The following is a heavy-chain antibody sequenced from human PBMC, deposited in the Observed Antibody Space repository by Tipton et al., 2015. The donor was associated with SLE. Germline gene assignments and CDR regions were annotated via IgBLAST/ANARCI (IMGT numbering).Heavy chain of an antibody. V-gene: IGHV3-13*01. J-gene: IGHJ3*01. CDR1: GFTFSTYG. CDR2: IGTAGDT. Sequence: SLRLSCVASGFTFSTYGMHWVRQATGKGLEWVSAIGTAGDTSYPGSVKGRFTISRENAKNSLYLQMNSLRAEYTAVYYCARVQVYEYALYFWGQGTMFTSSS. CDR3: ARVQVYEYALYF. D-gene: IGHD5/OR15-5a*01.